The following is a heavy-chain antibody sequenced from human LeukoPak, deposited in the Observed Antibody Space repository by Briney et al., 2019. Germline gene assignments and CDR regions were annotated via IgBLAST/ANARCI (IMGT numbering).Heavy chain of an antibody. CDR3: ARDHLPMGAVAGTGWFDP. J-gene: IGHJ5*02. CDR2: IIPIFGAS. Sequence: SVKVSCKASGGTFSKYTFSWVRQAPGQGLEWMGGIIPIFGASNYAEKFQGRVTIITDESTSTAYMELSSLRSEDTAVYYCARDHLPMGAVAGTGWFDPWGQGTLVTVSS. V-gene: IGHV1-69*05. D-gene: IGHD6-19*01. CDR1: GGTFSKYT.